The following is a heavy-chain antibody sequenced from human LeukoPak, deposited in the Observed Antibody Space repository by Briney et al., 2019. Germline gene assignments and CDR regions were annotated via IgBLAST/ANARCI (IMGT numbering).Heavy chain of an antibody. CDR1: EFTFTTSW. J-gene: IGHJ3*02. V-gene: IGHV3-7*01. CDR2: IKQDGSEK. CDR3: ARDGRFSYGAFDI. Sequence: GGSLRLSCAASEFTFTTSWMTWVRQAPGKGLECVANIKQDGSEKFYVDSVKGRFTISRDNAKNSLYLQMNSLRAEDTAVYYCARDGRFSYGAFDIWGQGTMVTVSS. D-gene: IGHD3-3*01.